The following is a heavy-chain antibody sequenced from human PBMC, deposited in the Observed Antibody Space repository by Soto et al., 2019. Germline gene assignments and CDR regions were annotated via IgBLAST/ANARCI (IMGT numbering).Heavy chain of an antibody. CDR1: GYSFTTYW. CDR2: IYPGDSDT. CDR3: EREGYIIRGDIDAFDI. V-gene: IGHV5-51*01. D-gene: IGHD3-10*01. J-gene: IGHJ3*02. Sequence: PGESLKISCTGSGYSFTTYWIGWVRQMPGKGLEWMGIIYPGDSDTRYSPSIQGQVTISADKSISTAYLQWSSLKASDTAMYYCEREGYIIRGDIDAFDIWGQGTMVTVSS.